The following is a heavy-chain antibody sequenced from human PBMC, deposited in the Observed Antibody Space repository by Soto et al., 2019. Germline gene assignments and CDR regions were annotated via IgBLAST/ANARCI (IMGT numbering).Heavy chain of an antibody. V-gene: IGHV4-31*03. CDR1: GDSIGTGGYY. J-gene: IGHJ4*02. CDR3: ATNHDDISGRTPLLFDS. CDR2: IHYSGHT. D-gene: IGHD3-22*01. Sequence: QVQLQESGPGLVKPSQTLSLTCTVSGDSIGTGGYYWDWIRQHPGKGPEWIGYIHYSGHTYYNPSLKSRLTSSLDTSKTQFSLHLSSVTAADTAVYYCATNHDDISGRTPLLFDSWGQGTLVTVSS.